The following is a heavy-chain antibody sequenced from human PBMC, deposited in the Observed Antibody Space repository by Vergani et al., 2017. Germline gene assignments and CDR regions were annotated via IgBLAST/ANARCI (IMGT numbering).Heavy chain of an antibody. J-gene: IGHJ5*02. D-gene: IGHD1-14*01. CDR2: TWYDGNNK. V-gene: IGHV3-33*01. Sequence: QVQLVESGGGVVQPGRSLRLSCAASGFTFNQYGMHWVRQAPGKGLEGVAVTWYDGNNKQYADSVKGRFTISRDNSKSTMYLQMNRLRDEDTGVYYCARDLRLLYNRFDPWGQGTLVTVSP. CDR3: ARDLRLLYNRFDP. CDR1: GFTFNQYG.